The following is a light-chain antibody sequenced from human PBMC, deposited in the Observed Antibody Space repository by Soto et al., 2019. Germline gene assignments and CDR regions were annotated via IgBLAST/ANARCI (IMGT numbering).Light chain of an antibody. CDR2: AAS. V-gene: IGKV1-8*01. Sequence: AIRMTQSPSSFSASTGDRVTITCGASQGISSYLAWYQQKPGKAPKLLIYAASTLQSGVPSRFSGSGSGADFTLTISCLQSEDFATYYCQQYSSYPFTFGPGPKVDIK. CDR3: QQYSSYPFT. CDR1: QGISSY. J-gene: IGKJ3*01.